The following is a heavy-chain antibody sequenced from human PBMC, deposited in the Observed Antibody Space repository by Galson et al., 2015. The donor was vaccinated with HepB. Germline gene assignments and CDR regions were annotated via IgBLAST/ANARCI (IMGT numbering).Heavy chain of an antibody. CDR3: ARISGRITGSAFYFGY. V-gene: IGHV5-51*01. Sequence: QSGAEVKKPGESLKISCKGSGYSFTSYWIGWVRQMPGKGLEWMGIIYPGDSDTRYSPFFQGQVTISVDKSISTAYLQWSSLKASDTAMYYCARISGRITGSAFYFGYWGQGTLVTVSS. J-gene: IGHJ4*02. D-gene: IGHD1-20*01. CDR1: GYSFTSYW. CDR2: IYPGDSDT.